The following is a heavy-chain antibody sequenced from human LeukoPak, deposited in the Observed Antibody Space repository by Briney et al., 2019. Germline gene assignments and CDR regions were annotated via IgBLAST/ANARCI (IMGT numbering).Heavy chain of an antibody. CDR3: ARDLLNEGNHLDY. V-gene: IGHV4-30-4*01. CDR1: GGSISSGDYY. J-gene: IGHJ4*02. CDR2: IYYSGST. Sequence: SQTLSLTCTVSGGSISSGDYYWSWIRQPPGKGLEWIGYIYYSGSTYYNPSLKSRVTISVDTSKNQFSLKLSSVAAADTAVYYCARDLLNEGNHLDYWGQGTLVTVSS. D-gene: IGHD4-23*01.